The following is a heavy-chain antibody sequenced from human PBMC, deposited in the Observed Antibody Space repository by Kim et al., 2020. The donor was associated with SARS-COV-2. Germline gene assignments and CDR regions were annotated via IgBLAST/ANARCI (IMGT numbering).Heavy chain of an antibody. CDR3: HRFMHV. J-gene: IGHJ6*03. CDR1: GFSFSDSW. CDR2: INNDGTTT. Sequence: GGSLRLSCAASGFSFSDSWMHWVRQTPGKGLVWVSCINNDGTTTKYADSVKGRFIVSRDNARNTLYLQMNSLTVEDTAVYYCHRFMHVCGKGTTVTVSS. V-gene: IGHV3-74*01.